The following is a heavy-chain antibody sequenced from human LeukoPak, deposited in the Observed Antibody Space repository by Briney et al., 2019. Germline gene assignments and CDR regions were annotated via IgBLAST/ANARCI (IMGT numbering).Heavy chain of an antibody. V-gene: IGHV3-48*04. CDR1: GFTFSAYW. J-gene: IGHJ4*02. CDR2: ISSSGSTI. D-gene: IGHD6-19*01. Sequence: PGGSLRLSCAASGFTFSAYWMHWVRQAPGKGLEWVSYISSSGSTIYYADSVKGRFTISRDNAKNSLYLQMNSLRAEDTAVYYCARDFGSSGWYPYYFDYWGQGTLVTVSS. CDR3: ARDFGSSGWYPYYFDY.